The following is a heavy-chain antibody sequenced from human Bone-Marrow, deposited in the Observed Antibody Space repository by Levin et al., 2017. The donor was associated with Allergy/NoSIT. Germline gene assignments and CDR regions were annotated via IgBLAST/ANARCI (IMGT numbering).Heavy chain of an antibody. CDR3: ARNPPHCSSTSCHPFDY. V-gene: IGHV7-4-1*01. J-gene: IGHJ4*02. CDR2: INTNTGNP. Sequence: GESLKISCKASGYTFTSYAMNWVRQAPGQGLEWMGWINTNTGNPTYAQGFTGRFVFSLDTSVSTAYLQICSLKAEDTAVYYCARNPPHCSSTSCHPFDYWGQGTLVTVSS. D-gene: IGHD2-2*01. CDR1: GYTFTSYA.